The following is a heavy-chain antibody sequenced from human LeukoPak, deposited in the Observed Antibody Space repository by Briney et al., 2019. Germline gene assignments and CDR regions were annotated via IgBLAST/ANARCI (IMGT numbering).Heavy chain of an antibody. J-gene: IGHJ3*02. CDR2: INPNSGGT. CDR3: ARGIDSASPPLGTFEI. V-gene: IGHV1-2*02. D-gene: IGHD1-26*01. Sequence: ASVKVSCKASGYTFTSYYMHWVRQAPGQGLEWMGWINPNSGGTNYAQKFQGRVTMTRDTSTSTAYMELRSLRSDDTAVYYCARGIDSASPPLGTFEIWGQGTMVTVSS. CDR1: GYTFTSYY.